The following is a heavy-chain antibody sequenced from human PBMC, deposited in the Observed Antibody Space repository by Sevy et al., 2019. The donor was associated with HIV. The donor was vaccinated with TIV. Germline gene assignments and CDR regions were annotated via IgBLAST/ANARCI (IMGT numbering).Heavy chain of an antibody. V-gene: IGHV3-48*01. CDR2: ISSSSSNL. J-gene: IGHJ6*02. CDR1: GFTFSSYD. D-gene: IGHD5-12*01. CDR3: AREGGYSDQGMDV. Sequence: GGSLRLSCAASGFTFSSYDMNWVRQAPGKGLEWVSYISSSSSNLYYADSVKGRFTISRDNAKNSLYVQMNSLRAEDTAVYYCAREGGYSDQGMDVRGQGTTVTVSS.